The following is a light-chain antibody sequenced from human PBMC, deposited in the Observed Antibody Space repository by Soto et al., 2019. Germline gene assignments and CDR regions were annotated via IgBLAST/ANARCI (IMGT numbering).Light chain of an antibody. J-gene: IGLJ1*01. V-gene: IGLV2-14*01. Sequence: QSALTQPASVSGSPGQSITISCNGTSSDVGGYNYVSWYQQHPGKAPKLMIYEVNNRPSGVSNRFSGSKSGNTASLTISGLQAEDEADYYCSSYSRSSSYVFGTGTKVTVL. CDR1: SSDVGGYNY. CDR2: EVN. CDR3: SSYSRSSSYV.